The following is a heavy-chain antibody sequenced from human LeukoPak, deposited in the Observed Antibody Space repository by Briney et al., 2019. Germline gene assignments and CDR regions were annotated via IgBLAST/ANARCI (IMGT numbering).Heavy chain of an antibody. D-gene: IGHD3-22*01. CDR1: GGSISSYY. CDR2: IYYSGST. Sequence: SETLSLTCTVSGGSISSYYWSWIRQPPGKGLEWIGSIYYSGSTYYNPSLKSRVTISVDTSKNQFSLKLSSVTAADTAVYYCARLDYYDSSGYPIDYWGQGTLVTVSS. CDR3: ARLDYYDSSGYPIDY. V-gene: IGHV4-59*05. J-gene: IGHJ4*02.